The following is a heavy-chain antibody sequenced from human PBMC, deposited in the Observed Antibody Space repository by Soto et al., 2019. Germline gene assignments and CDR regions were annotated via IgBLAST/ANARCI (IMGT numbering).Heavy chain of an antibody. V-gene: IGHV3-30*18. CDR3: AKDYYYGSGSYFDY. CDR1: GFTFSSYG. J-gene: IGHJ4*02. CDR2: ISYDGSNK. Sequence: PGGSLRLSCAASGFTFSSYGMHWVRQAPGKGLEWVAVISYDGSNKYYADSVKGRFTISRDNSKNTLYLQMNSLRAEDTAVHYCAKDYYYGSGSYFDYWGQGTLFTVSS. D-gene: IGHD3-10*01.